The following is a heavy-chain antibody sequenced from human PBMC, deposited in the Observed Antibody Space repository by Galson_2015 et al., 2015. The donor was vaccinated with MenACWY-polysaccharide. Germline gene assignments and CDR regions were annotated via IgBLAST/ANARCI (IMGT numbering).Heavy chain of an antibody. CDR1: GFTVSSNY. V-gene: IGHV3-53*01. J-gene: IGHJ5*02. Sequence: SLRLSCAASGFTVSSNYMSWVRQAPGKGLEWVSVFYRGGSTYYADSVKGRFTISRDNSKNTLYLQMNSLRAEDTAVYYCAKDSTDFWSVAGRFDHWGQGTLVTVSS. D-gene: IGHD3-3*01. CDR3: AKDSTDFWSVAGRFDH. CDR2: FYRGGST.